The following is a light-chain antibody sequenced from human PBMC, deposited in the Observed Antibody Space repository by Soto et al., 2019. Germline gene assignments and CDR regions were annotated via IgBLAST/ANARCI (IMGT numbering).Light chain of an antibody. J-gene: IGKJ1*01. V-gene: IGKV1-5*01. CDR3: QQYETFSGT. Sequence: DIKMTQSPSTLSATVGDRVTITCRASQSVSNWLAWYQQKPGKAPELLIYDASALPRGVPSRFSGSGSGTEFTLTISSLQPDDFATYYCQQYETFSGTFGPGTKVDI. CDR1: QSVSNW. CDR2: DAS.